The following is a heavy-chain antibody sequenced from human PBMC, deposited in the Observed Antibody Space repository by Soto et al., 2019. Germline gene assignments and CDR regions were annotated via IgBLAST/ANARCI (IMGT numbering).Heavy chain of an antibody. J-gene: IGHJ5*02. Sequence: SETLSLTCAVYGGSFSGYYWSWIRQPPGKGLEWIGEINHSGSTNYNPSLKSRVTISVDTSKNQFSLKLSSVTAADTAVYYCARRHYDYIWGSYRSQADNWFDPWGQGTLVTVSS. D-gene: IGHD3-16*02. CDR1: GGSFSGYY. CDR3: ARRHYDYIWGSYRSQADNWFDP. CDR2: INHSGST. V-gene: IGHV4-34*01.